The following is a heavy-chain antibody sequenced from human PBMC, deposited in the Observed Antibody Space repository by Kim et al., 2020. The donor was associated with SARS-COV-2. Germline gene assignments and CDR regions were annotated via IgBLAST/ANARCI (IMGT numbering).Heavy chain of an antibody. CDR2: INHSGST. V-gene: IGHV4-34*01. CDR3: ARGRRDIVVVVAHHWFDP. J-gene: IGHJ5*02. D-gene: IGHD2-15*01. Sequence: SETLSLTCAVYGGSFSGYYWSWIRQPPGKGLEWIGEINHSGSTNYNPSLKSRVTISVDTSKNQFSRKLSSVTAADTAVYYCARGRRDIVVVVAHHWFDPWGQGTLVAVST. CDR1: GGSFSGYY.